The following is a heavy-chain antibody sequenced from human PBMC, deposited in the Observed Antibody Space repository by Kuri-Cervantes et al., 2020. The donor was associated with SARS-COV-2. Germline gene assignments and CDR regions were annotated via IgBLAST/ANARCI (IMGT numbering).Heavy chain of an antibody. J-gene: IGHJ4*02. D-gene: IGHD3-22*01. Sequence: GGSLRLSCAASGFTFSSYAMHWVRQAPGKGLEWVSYISSSSSYTNYADSVKGRFTISRDNSKNTLYLQMNSLRAEDTAVYYCARDLTLYDSSGLDFDYWGQGTLVTVSS. CDR1: GFTFSSYA. CDR2: ISSSSSYT. CDR3: ARDLTLYDSSGLDFDY. V-gene: IGHV3-21*05.